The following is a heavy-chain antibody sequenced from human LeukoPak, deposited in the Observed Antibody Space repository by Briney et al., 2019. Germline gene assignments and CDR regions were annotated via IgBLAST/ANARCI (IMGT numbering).Heavy chain of an antibody. D-gene: IGHD3-10*01. J-gene: IGHJ4*02. V-gene: IGHV1-46*01. Sequence: ASVKVSCKASGYTFTGYYMHWVRQAPGQGLEWMGIINPSGGSTSYAQKFQGRVTMTRDMSTSTVYMELSSLRSEDTAVYYCAREEASFGEHDYWGQGTLVTVSS. CDR3: AREEASFGEHDY. CDR1: GYTFTGYY. CDR2: INPSGGST.